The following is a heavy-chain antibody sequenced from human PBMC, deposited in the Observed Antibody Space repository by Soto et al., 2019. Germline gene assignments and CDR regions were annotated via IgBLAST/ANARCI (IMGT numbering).Heavy chain of an antibody. Sequence: SETLSLTCAVSGGSISGSYYYWGWLRQSPGKGPEWIGSVFYTGNTYYTPSLKSRLTMSIDTSKNEFSLRLNSVTAADTAVYYCAGQTFTIAAASYGRSNWFDPWGPGTLVTVSS. CDR2: VFYTGNT. D-gene: IGHD6-25*01. V-gene: IGHV4-39*01. CDR3: AGQTFTIAAASYGRSNWFDP. CDR1: GGSISGSYYY. J-gene: IGHJ5*02.